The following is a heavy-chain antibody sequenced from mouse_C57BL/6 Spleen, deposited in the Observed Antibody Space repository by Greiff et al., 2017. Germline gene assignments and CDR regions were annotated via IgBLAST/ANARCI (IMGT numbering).Heavy chain of an antibody. Sequence: VQLKESGGDLVKPGGSLKLSCAASGFTFSSYGLSWVATLSSGGSYTYYPDSVKGRFTISRDNAKNTLYLKMSRLKSEDTAMYYCARQETTVAGYCDVWGTGTTVTVSS. CDR2: LSSGGSYT. D-gene: IGHD1-1*01. CDR1: GFTFSSYG. CDR3: ARQETTVAGYCDV. J-gene: IGHJ1*03. V-gene: IGHV5-6*01.